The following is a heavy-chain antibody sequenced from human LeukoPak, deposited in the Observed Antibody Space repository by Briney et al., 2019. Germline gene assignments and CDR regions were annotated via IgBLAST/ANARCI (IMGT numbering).Heavy chain of an antibody. V-gene: IGHV3-23*01. Sequence: PGASLRLSCAASGFIFSSYAMSWVRQAPGKGLEWVSTISGSGAGTFYTDSVKGRFTISRDNFGNTLYLQMSSLRAEDTAVYYCAKRPEHGSGSSFDYWGQGTLVTVSS. D-gene: IGHD3-10*01. CDR2: ISGSGAGT. J-gene: IGHJ4*02. CDR3: AKRPEHGSGSSFDY. CDR1: GFIFSSYA.